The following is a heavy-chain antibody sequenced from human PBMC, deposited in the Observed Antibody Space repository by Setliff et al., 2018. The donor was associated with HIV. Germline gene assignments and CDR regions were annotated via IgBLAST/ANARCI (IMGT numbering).Heavy chain of an antibody. V-gene: IGHV3-11*03. CDR2: ISGRSSDP. CDR1: GFTFSDYY. J-gene: IGHJ4*02. D-gene: IGHD6-6*01. Sequence: GGSLRLSCAASGFTFSDYYMGWIRQAPGKGLEWVSYISGRSSDPNYADSVKGRFTISRDNAKNSVYLQMSSLKTDDTAVYYCARTYSTSSAFNNYFDSWGQGTLVTVSS. CDR3: ARTYSTSSAFNNYFDS.